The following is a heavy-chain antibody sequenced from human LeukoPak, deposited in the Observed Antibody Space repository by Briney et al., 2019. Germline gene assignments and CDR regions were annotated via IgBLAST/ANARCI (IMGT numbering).Heavy chain of an antibody. CDR3: ARDRRIAVAGYDAFDI. CDR1: GYTFTGYY. Sequence: ASVKVSCKASGYTFTGYYMHWVRQAPGQGLEWMGWISPNSGGTNYAQKFQGRVTMTRDTSISTAYMELSRLRSDDTAVYYCARDRRIAVAGYDAFDIWGQGTMVTVSS. J-gene: IGHJ3*02. CDR2: ISPNSGGT. V-gene: IGHV1-2*02. D-gene: IGHD6-19*01.